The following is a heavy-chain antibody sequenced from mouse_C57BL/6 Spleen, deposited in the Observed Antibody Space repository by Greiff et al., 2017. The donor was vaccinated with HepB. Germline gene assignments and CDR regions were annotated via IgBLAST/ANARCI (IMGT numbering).Heavy chain of an antibody. J-gene: IGHJ2*01. CDR3: AREVTGTQGDYFDY. V-gene: IGHV1-81*01. CDR2: IYPRSGNT. Sequence: VQLQQSGAELARPGASVKLSCKASGYTFTSYGISWVKQRTGQGLEWIGEIYPRSGNTYYNEKFKGKATLTADKSSSTAYMELRSLTSEDSGVYFCAREVTGTQGDYFDYWGQGTTLTVSS. D-gene: IGHD4-1*01. CDR1: GYTFTSYG.